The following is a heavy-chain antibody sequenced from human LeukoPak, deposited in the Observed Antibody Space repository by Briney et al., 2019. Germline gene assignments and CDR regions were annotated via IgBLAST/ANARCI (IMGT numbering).Heavy chain of an antibody. J-gene: IGHJ4*02. CDR2: ISSSSSYI. D-gene: IGHD3-3*01. CDR3: ARGRSIFGVVIYRFDY. CDR1: GFTFSSYS. V-gene: IGHV3-21*01. Sequence: GGSLRLSCAASGFTFSSYSMNWVRQAPGKGLEWVSSISSSSSYIYYADSVKGRFTISRDNAKNSLYLQMNSLRAEDTAVYYCARGRSIFGVVIYRFDYWGQGTLVTVSS.